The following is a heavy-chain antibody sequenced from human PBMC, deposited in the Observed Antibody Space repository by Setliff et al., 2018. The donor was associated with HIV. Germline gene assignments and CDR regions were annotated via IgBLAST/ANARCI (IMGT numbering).Heavy chain of an antibody. D-gene: IGHD5-12*01. J-gene: IGHJ3*02. Sequence: AASVKVSCKASGYTFTSYAMHWVRQAPGQGLEWMGWINTNTGNPTYAQGFTGRFVFSLDTSVSTAYLQISSLKAEDTAVYYCARGLGGYSGHQWFGDAFDIWGQGTMVTVSS. V-gene: IGHV7-4-1*02. CDR2: INTNTGNP. CDR1: GYTFTSYA. CDR3: ARGLGGYSGHQWFGDAFDI.